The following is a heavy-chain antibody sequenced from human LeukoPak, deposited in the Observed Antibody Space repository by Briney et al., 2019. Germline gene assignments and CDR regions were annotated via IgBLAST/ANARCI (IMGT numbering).Heavy chain of an antibody. J-gene: IGHJ6*02. D-gene: IGHD2-15*01. Sequence: ASVKVSCKASGYTFTSYGISWVRQAPGQGLEWMGWISAYNGNTNYAQKLQGRVTMTTDTSTSTAYMELRSLRSDDTAVYYCARGACGGSCYYNYYYGMDVWGQGTTVTVS. CDR2: ISAYNGNT. CDR1: GYTFTSYG. CDR3: ARGACGGSCYYNYYYGMDV. V-gene: IGHV1-18*01.